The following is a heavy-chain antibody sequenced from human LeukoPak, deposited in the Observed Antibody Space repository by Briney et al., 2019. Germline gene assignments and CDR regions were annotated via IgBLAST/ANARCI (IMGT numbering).Heavy chain of an antibody. CDR3: ASERTRDTTYDY. CDR1: GGSISSYY. CDR2: IYYSGST. Sequence: SETLSLTCTVSGGSISSYYWSWLRQPPGKGLEWIGYIYYSGSTNYNPSLKSRVTISVDTSKNQFSLKLSSVTAADTAVYYCASERTRDTTYDYWGQGTLVTVSS. J-gene: IGHJ4*02. V-gene: IGHV4-59*01. D-gene: IGHD5-18*01.